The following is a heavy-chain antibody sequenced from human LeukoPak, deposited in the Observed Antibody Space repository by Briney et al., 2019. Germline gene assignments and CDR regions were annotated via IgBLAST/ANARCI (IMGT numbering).Heavy chain of an antibody. D-gene: IGHD6-19*01. J-gene: IGHJ4*02. V-gene: IGHV3-30-3*01. CDR3: ARVKIAVAGPYYFDY. CDR2: ISYDGSNK. Sequence: PGRSLRLSCAASGFTFSSYAMHGVRQAPGKGLEWVAVISYDGSNKYYADSVKGRFTISRDNSKNTLYLQMNSLRAEDTAVYYCARVKIAVAGPYYFDYWGQGTLVTVSS. CDR1: GFTFSSYA.